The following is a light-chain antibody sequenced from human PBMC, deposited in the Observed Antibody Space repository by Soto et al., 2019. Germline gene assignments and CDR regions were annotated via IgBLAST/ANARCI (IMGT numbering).Light chain of an antibody. J-gene: IGKJ1*01. V-gene: IGKV1-39*01. CDR1: QNIASY. CDR2: ATS. CDR3: QQSYSTLGT. Sequence: DIQMTQSPSSLSASVCDRVTITCQASQNIASYLNWYQQKPGKAPKLLIYATSSLQSGVPSRFSGSGAGTDFTLTISGLQPDDAATYYCQQSYSTLGTVGQGTKVDIK.